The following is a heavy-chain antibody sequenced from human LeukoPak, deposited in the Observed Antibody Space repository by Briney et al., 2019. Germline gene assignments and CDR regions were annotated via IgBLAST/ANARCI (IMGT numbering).Heavy chain of an antibody. V-gene: IGHV3-53*01. CDR1: GFTVSSNY. Sequence: GGSLRLSCAASGFTVSSNYMSWVRQAPGKGLEWVSVIYSGGSTYYADSVKGRFTISRDNSKNTLYLQMNSLRAEDTAVYYCARWSEPIAAFDIWGQGTTVTVSS. CDR3: ARWSEPIAAFDI. J-gene: IGHJ3*02. D-gene: IGHD2-21*01. CDR2: IYSGGST.